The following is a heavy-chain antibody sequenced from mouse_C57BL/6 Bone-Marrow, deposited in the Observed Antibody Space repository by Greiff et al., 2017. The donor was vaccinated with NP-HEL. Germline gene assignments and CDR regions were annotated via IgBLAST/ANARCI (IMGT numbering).Heavy chain of an antibody. D-gene: IGHD2-3*01. CDR3: ARKVYDGPYWYFDV. Sequence: QVQLQQSGAELVKPGASVKMSCKASGYTFTTYPIEWMKQNHGKSLEWIGNFHPYTDDTTYNEKFKGKATLTVEKSSSTVYLELSRLTSDDSAVYYCARKVYDGPYWYFDVWGTGTTVTVSS. J-gene: IGHJ1*03. CDR1: GYTFTTYP. CDR2: FHPYTDDT. V-gene: IGHV1-47*01.